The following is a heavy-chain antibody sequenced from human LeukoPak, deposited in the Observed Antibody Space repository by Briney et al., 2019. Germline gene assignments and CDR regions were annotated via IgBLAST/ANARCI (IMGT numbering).Heavy chain of an antibody. CDR3: VREGFYFFDF. V-gene: IGHV3-7*01. Sequence: GGSLRLSCAASGFTFSSYEMNWVRQVPGKGLEWVANIKQDGSETTYADSVRGRFTIFRDNAKDSVYLQMNSLRAEDSATYYCVREGFYFFDFWGQGTLVTVSS. J-gene: IGHJ4*01. CDR2: IKQDGSET. CDR1: GFTFSSYE.